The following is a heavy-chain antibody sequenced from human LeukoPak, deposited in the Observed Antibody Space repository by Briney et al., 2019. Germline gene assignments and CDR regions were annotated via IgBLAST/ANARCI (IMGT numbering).Heavy chain of an antibody. V-gene: IGHV3-30*18. J-gene: IGHJ6*03. CDR2: ISHDGSSQ. CDR3: AKDHTDYYGSGSYAYRAFLWGYMDV. D-gene: IGHD3-10*01. Sequence: PGGSLRLSCAASGVTFNTYGMHWVRRAPGKGLEWVALISHDGSSQSYADSVKGRFTISRDNSKNTLYLQMNSLRAEDTAVYYCAKDHTDYYGSGSYAYRAFLWGYMDVWGKGTTVTISS. CDR1: GVTFNTYG.